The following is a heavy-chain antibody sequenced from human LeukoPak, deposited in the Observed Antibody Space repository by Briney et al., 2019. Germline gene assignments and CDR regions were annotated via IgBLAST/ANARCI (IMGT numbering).Heavy chain of an antibody. J-gene: IGHJ3*02. V-gene: IGHV4-34*01. CDR2: INHSGST. D-gene: IGHD6-13*01. CDR1: GFALSSYV. CDR3: ARARTLSSRWYDAFDI. Sequence: GSLRLSCSASGFALSSYVMCWIRQPPGKGLEWIGEINHSGSTNYNPSLKSRDTISVDTSKNQFSLKLSSVTAADTAVYYCARARTLSSRWYDAFDIWGQGTMVTVSS.